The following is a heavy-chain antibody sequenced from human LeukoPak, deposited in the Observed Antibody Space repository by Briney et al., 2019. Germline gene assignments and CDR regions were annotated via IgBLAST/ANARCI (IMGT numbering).Heavy chain of an antibody. D-gene: IGHD3-3*01. Sequence: SETLSLTCAVYGGSFSGYYWSWIRQPPGKGLEWVGEINHSGSTNYNPSLKSGVPISVDTSKNQFSLKLSSVTAADTAVYYCARRKRYYDFWSGYSFDPWGQGTLVTVSS. CDR2: INHSGST. CDR3: ARRKRYYDFWSGYSFDP. V-gene: IGHV4-34*01. CDR1: GGSFSGYY. J-gene: IGHJ5*02.